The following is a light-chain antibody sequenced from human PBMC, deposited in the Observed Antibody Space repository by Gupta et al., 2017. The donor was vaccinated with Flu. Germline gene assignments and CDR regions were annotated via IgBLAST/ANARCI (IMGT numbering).Light chain of an antibody. CDR3: QHYKTWPLT. J-gene: IGKJ4*01. CDR2: GAS. CDR1: QSINDH. Sequence: PATLSGSPGQRASLSFWARQSINDHVAWYQQKTGKTPRLLIYGASTRATGKPARFSGSGSGKEFSLTISGLQSEYFAVYYCQHYKTWPLTFGGGTKVEI. V-gene: IGKV3-15*01.